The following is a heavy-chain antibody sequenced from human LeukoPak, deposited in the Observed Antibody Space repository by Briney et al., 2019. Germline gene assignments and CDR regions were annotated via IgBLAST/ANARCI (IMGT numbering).Heavy chain of an antibody. D-gene: IGHD1-26*01. V-gene: IGHV4-59*01. CDR1: GGSISSYY. CDR3: ARGMEWEPDAFDI. J-gene: IGHJ3*02. CDR2: IYYSGST. Sequence: SETLSLTCTVSGGSISSYYWSWIRQPPGKGLEWIGYIYYSGSTNYNPSLKSRVTISVDTSKNQFSLKLSSVTAADTAVYYCARGMEWEPDAFDIWGQGTMVTVSS.